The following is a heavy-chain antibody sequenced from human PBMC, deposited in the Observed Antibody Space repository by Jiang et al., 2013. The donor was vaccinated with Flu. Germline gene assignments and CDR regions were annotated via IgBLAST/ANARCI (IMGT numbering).Heavy chain of an antibody. Sequence: SGSGLVKPSETLSLTCTVSGDSVTTVSNYWGWIRQSPGKGLEWIRYSESSGSISYNPSLISRAAISVDPSNNQISLKLISVTAADTAVYFCARAPLRRPYYSYYGMDVWGQRDQRSPSPQ. CDR3: ARAPLRRPYYSYYGMDV. CDR2: SESSGSI. J-gene: IGHJ6*04. CDR1: GDSVTTVSNY. V-gene: IGHV4-61*01. D-gene: IGHD3-10*01.